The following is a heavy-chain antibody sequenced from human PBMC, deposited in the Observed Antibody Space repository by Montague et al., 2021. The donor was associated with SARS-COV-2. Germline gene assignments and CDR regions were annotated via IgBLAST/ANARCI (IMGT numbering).Heavy chain of an antibody. CDR1: GDSITYFY. CDR3: ARGVVAAPPAVDY. D-gene: IGHD2-15*01. J-gene: IGHJ4*02. V-gene: IGHV4-4*07. CDR2: ISAGGGA. Sequence: SETLSLTCTVSGDSITYFYWNWIRQPSGNGLEWIGRISAGGGANXNPSLKSRVTMSMDTSKRQLSLKLNSVTAEDTAVYYCARGVVAAPPAVDYWGRGTLVTVSS.